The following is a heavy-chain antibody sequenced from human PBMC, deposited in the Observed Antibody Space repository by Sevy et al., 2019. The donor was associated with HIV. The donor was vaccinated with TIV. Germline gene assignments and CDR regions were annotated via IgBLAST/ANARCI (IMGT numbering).Heavy chain of an antibody. CDR2: IYYNGHI. CDR1: GGSITSLY. J-gene: IGHJ4*02. Sequence: SETLSLTCNVSGGSITSLYWNWIRQPPGKGLEWIANIYYNGHINYNPSLKSRFTLSLDTSKNQFSLRLSSVTAADTAMYYCAGENAWGRGYSWGQGTLVTVSS. V-gene: IGHV4-59*08. CDR3: AGENAWGRGYS. D-gene: IGHD1-26*01.